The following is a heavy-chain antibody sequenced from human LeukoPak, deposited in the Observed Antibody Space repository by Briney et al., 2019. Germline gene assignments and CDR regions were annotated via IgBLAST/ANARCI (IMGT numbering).Heavy chain of an antibody. CDR2: INGGGSRT. CDR1: GFTFSSYA. CDR3: ANDRPHPSAEPTNFDY. V-gene: IGHV3-23*01. J-gene: IGHJ4*02. D-gene: IGHD1-14*01. Sequence: GRSLRLSCVASGFTFSSYAMHWVRQAPGKGLEWVSAINGGGSRTYYADSVKGRFIISRDNSKNTLYLQMNSLRAEDTAVYYCANDRPHPSAEPTNFDYWGQGTLITVSS.